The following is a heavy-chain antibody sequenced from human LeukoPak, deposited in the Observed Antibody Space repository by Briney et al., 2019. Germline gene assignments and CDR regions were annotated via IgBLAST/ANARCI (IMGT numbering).Heavy chain of an antibody. CDR1: GYTFTSYY. V-gene: IGHV1-46*01. CDR3: ARVPRIAASPFDY. CDR2: INPSGGST. J-gene: IGHJ4*02. Sequence: ASVKVSCKASGYTFTSYYMHWVRQAPGQGFEWMGIINPSGGSTSYAQKFQGRVTMTRDMSTSTVYMELSSLRSEDTAVYYCARVPRIAASPFDYWGQGTLVTVSS. D-gene: IGHD6-13*01.